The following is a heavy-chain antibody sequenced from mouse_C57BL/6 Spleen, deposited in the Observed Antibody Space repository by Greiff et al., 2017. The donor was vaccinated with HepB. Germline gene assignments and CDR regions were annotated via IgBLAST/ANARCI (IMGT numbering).Heavy chain of an antibody. J-gene: IGHJ3*01. V-gene: IGHV1-20*01. D-gene: IGHD2-4*01. CDR3: ARNYDDDRAWFAY. CDR1: GYSFTGYF. Sequence: VQLQQSGPELVKPGDSVKISCKASGYSFTGYFMNWVMQSHGKSLEWIGRINPYNGDTFYNQKFKGKATLTVDKSSSTAHMELRSLTSEDSAVYYCARNYDDDRAWFAYWGQGTLVTVSA. CDR2: INPYNGDT.